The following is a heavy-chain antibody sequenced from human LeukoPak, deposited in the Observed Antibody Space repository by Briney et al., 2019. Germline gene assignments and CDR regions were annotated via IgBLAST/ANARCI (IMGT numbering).Heavy chain of an antibody. D-gene: IGHD6-13*01. CDR2: IKQDGSDK. Sequence: GGSLRLSCVASGLTFSSYWMSWVRQAPGRGLEWVANIKQDGSDKYYVDSVKGRFTISRDNAKKSLYLQMNSLRAEDTAVYYCATGQQLGYWGQGTPVTVSS. CDR1: GLTFSSYW. CDR3: ATGQQLGY. J-gene: IGHJ4*02. V-gene: IGHV3-7*01.